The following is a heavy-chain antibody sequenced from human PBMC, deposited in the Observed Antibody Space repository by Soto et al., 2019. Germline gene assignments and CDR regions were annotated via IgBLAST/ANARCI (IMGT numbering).Heavy chain of an antibody. CDR3: ARDARGTRGFDEMDI. D-gene: IGHD3-9*01. Sequence: ASVKVSCKASGYIFTGYHIHWVRQAPGRGLEWMGWINPNSGDTEYAQNFQGRVTMTRDTSFNLVYMEMSGLMSDDTAVYYCARDARGTRGFDEMDIWGQGTKVTVSS. CDR2: INPNSGDT. V-gene: IGHV1-2*02. J-gene: IGHJ6*02. CDR1: GYIFTGYH.